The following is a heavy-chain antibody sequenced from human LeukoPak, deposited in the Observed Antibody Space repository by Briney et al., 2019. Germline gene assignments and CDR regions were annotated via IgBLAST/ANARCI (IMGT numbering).Heavy chain of an antibody. V-gene: IGHV3-21*01. CDR1: GFTFSSYS. CDR2: ISSSSSYI. D-gene: IGHD2-2*01. J-gene: IGHJ6*02. Sequence: GGSLRLSCAASGFTFSSYSMNWVRQAPGKGLEWGSSISSSSSYIYYADSVKGRFTISRDNAKNSLYLQMNSLRAEDTAVYYCARNPCSSTSCYPYYYGMDVWGQGTTVTVSS. CDR3: ARNPCSSTSCYPYYYGMDV.